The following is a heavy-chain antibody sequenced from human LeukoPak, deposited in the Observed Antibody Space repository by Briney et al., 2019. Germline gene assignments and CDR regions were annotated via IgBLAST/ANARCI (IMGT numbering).Heavy chain of an antibody. D-gene: IGHD5-18*01. CDR3: ANSLYSYGPVGTLYFDY. V-gene: IGHV1-69*05. J-gene: IGHJ4*02. CDR2: IIPIFSTA. Sequence: SVKVSCKASGGTFSSYAISWVRQAPGQGLEWMGGIIPIFSTANYAQKFQGRVTITTDESTSTAYMELSSLRSEDTAVYYCANSLYSYGPVGTLYFDYWGQGTLVTVSS. CDR1: GGTFSSYA.